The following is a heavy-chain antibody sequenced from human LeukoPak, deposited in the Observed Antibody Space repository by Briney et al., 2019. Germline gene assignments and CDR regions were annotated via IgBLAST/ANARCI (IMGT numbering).Heavy chain of an antibody. CDR3: ARTTEGYAGGPGYSYYYYMDV. CDR2: IYYSGST. J-gene: IGHJ6*03. Sequence: SETLSLTCSVSGGSVSSSSYYWGWIRQPPGKGLEWIGSIYYSGSTHYNPSLKSRVTISVDTSKNQVSLKLRSVTAADTAVYYCARTTEGYAGGPGYSYYYYMDVWGKGTTVTISS. CDR1: GGSVSSSSYY. D-gene: IGHD5-12*01. V-gene: IGHV4-39*07.